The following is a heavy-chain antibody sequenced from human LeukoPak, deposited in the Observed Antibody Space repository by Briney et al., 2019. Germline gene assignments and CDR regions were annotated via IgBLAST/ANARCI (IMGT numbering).Heavy chain of an antibody. Sequence: GGSLRLSCAASGFTFSRLAMTWVRQAPGKGLEWVSTISASGPYYADAVRGRFTISRDNAKNSLYLQMNSLRAEDTAVYYCARGPRLPQYFQYWGQGTLVTVSS. CDR1: GFTFSRLA. D-gene: IGHD3-16*01. CDR2: ISASGP. V-gene: IGHV3-23*01. CDR3: ARGPRLPQYFQY. J-gene: IGHJ1*01.